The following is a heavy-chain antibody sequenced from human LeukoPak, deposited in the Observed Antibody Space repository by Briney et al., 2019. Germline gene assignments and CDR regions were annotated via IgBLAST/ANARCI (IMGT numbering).Heavy chain of an antibody. D-gene: IGHD2-2*02. CDR2: ISGSGGST. V-gene: IGHV3-21*06. J-gene: IGHJ4*02. CDR3: ARDAPCTTSTCYKQIDS. Sequence: PGGSLRLSCAASGFTVSSNYMSWVRQAPGKGLEWVSTISGSGGSTYYADSVKGRFTISRDDAKNSLYLQLNSLRADDTAVYYCARDAPCTTSTCYKQIDSWGQGTLVTVSS. CDR1: GFTVSSNY.